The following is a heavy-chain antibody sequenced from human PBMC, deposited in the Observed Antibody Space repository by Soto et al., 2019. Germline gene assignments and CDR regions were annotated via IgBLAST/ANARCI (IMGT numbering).Heavy chain of an antibody. Sequence: QVQLQESGPGLVKPSQTLSLTCTVSGGSISSGGYYWSWIRQHPRKGLAWIGYIYYSVRTYYNPSLKGRVTLSADTSKNQYSLKLSSVTASDTAVYYCARAAAGKSPYSFAYWGQGTLVTVSS. CDR1: GGSISSGGYY. V-gene: IGHV4-31*03. J-gene: IGHJ4*02. CDR3: ARAAAGKSPYSFAY. D-gene: IGHD1-1*01. CDR2: IYYSVRT.